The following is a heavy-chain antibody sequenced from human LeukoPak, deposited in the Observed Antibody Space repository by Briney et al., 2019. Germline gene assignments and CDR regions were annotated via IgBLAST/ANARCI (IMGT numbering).Heavy chain of an antibody. CDR1: GFTASSNY. Sequence: GGSLRLSCAASGFTASSNYMSWVRQAPGKGLEWVSVIYSGSSADYADSVKGRFTISRDNSKNSLYLQMNSLRAEDTAVYYCARSYYYGSGSYYTWGQGTLVTVSS. V-gene: IGHV3-53*01. D-gene: IGHD3-10*01. CDR2: IYSGSSA. J-gene: IGHJ4*02. CDR3: ARSYYYGSGSYYT.